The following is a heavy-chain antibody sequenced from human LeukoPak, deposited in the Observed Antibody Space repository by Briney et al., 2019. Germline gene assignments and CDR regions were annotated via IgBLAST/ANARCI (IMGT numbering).Heavy chain of an antibody. CDR2: INPNSGGT. J-gene: IGHJ5*02. D-gene: IGHD2-2*01. CDR1: GYTFTRYY. V-gene: IGHV1-2*02. Sequence: ASVKVSCKASGYTFTRYYMHWVRQAPGQGREWMGWINPNSGGTNYAQKFQGRVTMTRDTSISTAYMELSRLRADDTAVYYCARGQYCSSTSCYNNSFDPWGQGTLVTVSS. CDR3: ARGQYCSSTSCYNNSFDP.